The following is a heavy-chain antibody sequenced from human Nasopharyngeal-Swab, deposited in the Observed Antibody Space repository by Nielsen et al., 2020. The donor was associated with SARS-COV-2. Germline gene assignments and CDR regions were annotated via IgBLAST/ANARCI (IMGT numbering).Heavy chain of an antibody. CDR2: INAGNGNT. V-gene: IGHV1-3*01. Sequence: ASVKVSCKASGYTFTSYAMHWVRQAPGQRLEWMGWINAGNGNTKYSQKFQGRVTMTRNTSISTAYMELSSLRSEDTAVYYCARRGLRFLEWFWASEGGKVPPDYYYYMYVWGKGTTVTVSS. D-gene: IGHD3-3*01. J-gene: IGHJ6*03. CDR1: GYTFTSYA. CDR3: ARRGLRFLEWFWASEGGKVPPDYYYYMYV.